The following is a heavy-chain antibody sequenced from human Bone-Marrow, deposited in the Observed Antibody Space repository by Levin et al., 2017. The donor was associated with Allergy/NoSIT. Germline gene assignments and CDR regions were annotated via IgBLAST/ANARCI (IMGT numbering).Heavy chain of an antibody. CDR1: GFTFSSHW. V-gene: IGHV3-74*01. CDR3: VRGSSDWYGIDH. D-gene: IGHD6-19*01. CDR2: INTYGSST. J-gene: IGHJ4*02. Sequence: GESLKISCAASGFTFSSHWMHWVRQAPGKGLVCVARINTYGSSTDYADSVKGRFTISRDNARDTLYLQMNSLRAEDAAVYYCVRGSSDWYGIDHWGQGTLVTVSS.